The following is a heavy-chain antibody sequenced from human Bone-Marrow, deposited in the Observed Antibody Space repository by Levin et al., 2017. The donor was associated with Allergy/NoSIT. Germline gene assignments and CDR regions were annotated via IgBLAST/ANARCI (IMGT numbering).Heavy chain of an antibody. D-gene: IGHD1-14*01. CDR1: GFDFSDSG. CDR2: ISDFGGDP. V-gene: IGHV3-23*01. CDR3: VNIYRTLMSRVKDFDF. Sequence: TGGSLRLSCVASGFDFSDSGMSWVRQAPGKGLEWVAVISDFGGDPFYADSVKGRFTISRDNSKNTLYLQMTSLRGEDTAVYFCVNIYRTLMSRVKDFDFWGQGALVTVSS. J-gene: IGHJ4*02.